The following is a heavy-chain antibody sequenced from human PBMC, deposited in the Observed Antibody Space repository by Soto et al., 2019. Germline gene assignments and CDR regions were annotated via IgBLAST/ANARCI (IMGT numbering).Heavy chain of an antibody. CDR2: IIPIFGTA. CDR3: ARNNVDTAMAYGGFDP. V-gene: IGHV1-69*01. J-gene: IGHJ5*02. D-gene: IGHD5-18*01. CDR1: GGTFSSYA. Sequence: QVQLVQSGAEVKKPGSSVKVSCKASGGTFSSYAISWVRQAPGQGLERLGGIIPIFGTANYAQKYQGRVTITADEDTSTAYMELSSLRSEDTAVYYCARNNVDTAMAYGGFDPWGQGTLVTDSS.